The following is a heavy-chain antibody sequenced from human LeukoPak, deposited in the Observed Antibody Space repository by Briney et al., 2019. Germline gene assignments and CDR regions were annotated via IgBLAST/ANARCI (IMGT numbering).Heavy chain of an antibody. CDR1: GDSISSSSYS. Sequence: SETLSLTCTVSGDSISSSSYSWVWIRQLPGKGLEWIGNMYYSGGTYYNPSLKSRVTISVDTSKNQFSLKVNSVTAADTAVYYCARDSIVVVPAANTHYYYMDVWGKGTTVTVSS. CDR3: ARDSIVVVPAANTHYYYMDV. D-gene: IGHD2-2*01. J-gene: IGHJ6*03. CDR2: MYYSGGT. V-gene: IGHV4-39*07.